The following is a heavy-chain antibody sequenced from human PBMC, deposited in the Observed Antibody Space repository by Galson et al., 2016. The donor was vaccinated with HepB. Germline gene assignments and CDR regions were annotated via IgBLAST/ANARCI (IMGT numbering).Heavy chain of an antibody. CDR1: GFTFSNYD. CDR3: AREGGCSGGRCHNAAFDI. Sequence: SLRLSCAASGFTFSNYDMHWVRQATGKGLEWVSAIGTAGDTYHPGSVKGRFTISRENANNSLYLHMNSLRAGDTAVYYCAREGGCSGGRCHNAAFDIWGQGTMVTVSS. CDR2: IGTAGDT. J-gene: IGHJ3*02. V-gene: IGHV3-13*01. D-gene: IGHD2-15*01.